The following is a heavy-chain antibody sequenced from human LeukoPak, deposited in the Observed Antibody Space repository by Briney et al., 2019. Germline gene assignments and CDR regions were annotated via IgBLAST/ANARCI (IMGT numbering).Heavy chain of an antibody. CDR2: ISSSSSTI. D-gene: IGHD4-17*01. V-gene: IGHV3-48*02. Sequence: GGSLRLSCAASGFTFSSYEMNWVRQAPGKGLEWVSYISSSSSTIYYADSVKGRFTISRDNAKNSLYLQMNSLRDEDTAVYYCARAVLCYGDYVCYGMDVWGQGTTVTVSS. J-gene: IGHJ6*02. CDR1: GFTFSSYE. CDR3: ARAVLCYGDYVCYGMDV.